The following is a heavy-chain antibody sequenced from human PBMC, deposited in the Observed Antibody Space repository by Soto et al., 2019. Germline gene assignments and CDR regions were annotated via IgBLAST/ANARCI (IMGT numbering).Heavy chain of an antibody. Sequence: PGGSLRLSCAASGFTFSTYPMSWVRQAPGKGLEWVSGISGSGISTYYTDSVKGRFTISRDNSKNTVFLQMNSLRDEDTAVYYCVKPPVITASYYYYDMDVWGQGTTV. CDR2: ISGSGIST. V-gene: IGHV3-23*01. D-gene: IGHD4-4*01. CDR1: GFTFSTYP. J-gene: IGHJ6*02. CDR3: VKPPVITASYYYYDMDV.